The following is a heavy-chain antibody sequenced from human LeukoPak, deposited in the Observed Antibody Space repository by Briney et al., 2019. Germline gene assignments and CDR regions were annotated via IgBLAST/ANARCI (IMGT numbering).Heavy chain of an antibody. CDR1: GGSVSSGSYY. J-gene: IGHJ5*02. Sequence: PSKTLSLTCTVSGGSVSSGSYYWSWIRQPPGKGLEWIGYIYYSGSTNYNPSLKSRVTISVDTSKNQFSLKLSSVTAADTAVYYCARGGRYYDSSGYYYPWGQGTLVTVSS. CDR2: IYYSGST. CDR3: ARGGRYYDSSGYYYP. V-gene: IGHV4-61*01. D-gene: IGHD3-22*01.